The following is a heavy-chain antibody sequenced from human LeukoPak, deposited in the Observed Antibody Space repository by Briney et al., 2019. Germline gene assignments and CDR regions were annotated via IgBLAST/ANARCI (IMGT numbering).Heavy chain of an antibody. CDR2: IYTSGGT. Sequence: SETLSLTCTVSDGSISTGSYYWSWIRQPAGKRLEWIGRIYTSGGTNYNPSLKSRVTISVDTSKNQFSLKLSSVTAADTAVYYCARGGVDFDYWGQGTLVTVSS. CDR1: DGSISTGSYY. J-gene: IGHJ4*02. D-gene: IGHD3-16*01. CDR3: ARGGVDFDY. V-gene: IGHV4-61*02.